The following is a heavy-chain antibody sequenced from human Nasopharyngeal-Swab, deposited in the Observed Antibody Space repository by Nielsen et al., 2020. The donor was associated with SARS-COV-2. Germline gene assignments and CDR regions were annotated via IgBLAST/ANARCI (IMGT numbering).Heavy chain of an antibody. CDR3: ARQGGITYYDILTGYYPTYYYYMDV. Sequence: GESLKISCKGSGYSFTSYWIGWVRQMPGKGLEWMGIIYPGDSDTRYSPSFQGQVTISADKSISTAYLQWSSLKASDTAMYYCARQGGITYYDILTGYYPTYYYYMDVWGKGTTVTVSS. CDR2: IYPGDSDT. J-gene: IGHJ6*03. V-gene: IGHV5-51*01. CDR1: GYSFTSYW. D-gene: IGHD3-9*01.